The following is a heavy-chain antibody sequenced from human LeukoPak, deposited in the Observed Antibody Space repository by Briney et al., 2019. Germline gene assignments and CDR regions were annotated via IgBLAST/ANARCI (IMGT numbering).Heavy chain of an antibody. J-gene: IGHJ4*02. D-gene: IGHD1-26*01. CDR1: GGSISSYY. V-gene: IGHV4-59*01. CDR3: ARVVGDGYSDY. CDR2: IYSSGST. Sequence: SETLSLTCTVSGGSISSYYWSWIRQPPGKGLEFIGYIYSSGSTNYNPSLKSRVTISVDTSKNHFSLKLNSVTAADTAVYYCARVVGDGYSDYWGQGTLVTVSS.